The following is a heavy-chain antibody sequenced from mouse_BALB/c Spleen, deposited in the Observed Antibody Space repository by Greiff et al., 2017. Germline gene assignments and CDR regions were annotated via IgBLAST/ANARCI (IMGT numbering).Heavy chain of an antibody. V-gene: IGHV14-3*02. J-gene: IGHJ2*01. CDR3: ARGLLRSDFDY. CDR2: IDPANGNT. CDR1: GFNIKDTN. D-gene: IGHD1-1*01. Sequence: EVQLQQSGAELVKPGASVKLSCTASGFNIKDTNMHWVKQRPEQGLEWIGRIDPANGNTKYDPKFQGKATITADTSSNTAYLQLSSLTSEDTAVYYCARGLLRSDFDYWGQGTTLTVSS.